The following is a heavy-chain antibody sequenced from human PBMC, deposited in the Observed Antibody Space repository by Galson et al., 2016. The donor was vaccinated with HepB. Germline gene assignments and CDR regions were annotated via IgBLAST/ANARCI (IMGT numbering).Heavy chain of an antibody. CDR2: IHYSGSS. CDR1: DDSISNYY. J-gene: IGHJ4*02. D-gene: IGHD3-22*01. CDR3: ARGVLARKYYESSGYYGGFDY. V-gene: IGHV4-59*01. Sequence: SETLSLTCTVSDDSISNYYWNWIRQPPGKGLEWIGYIHYSGSSKCNPPLKSRVTMSVDTSKNQFSLGLSSVTAADTAVYYCARGVLARKYYESSGYYGGFDYWGQGSLVTVSS.